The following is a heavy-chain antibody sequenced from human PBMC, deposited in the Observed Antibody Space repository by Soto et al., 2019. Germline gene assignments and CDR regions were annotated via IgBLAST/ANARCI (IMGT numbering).Heavy chain of an antibody. D-gene: IGHD6-13*01. Sequence: EVQLLESGGALVQPGGSLRLSCAASGFTFSSYAMNWVRQAPGKGLEWVSIINNSGGSTNYADSVKGRFTISRDNTENTLSLQLNSLRAEDTAVYYCVRDLSPQIAATGSYYYYYGLDVWGQGTTVTVSS. CDR2: INNSGGST. J-gene: IGHJ6*02. V-gene: IGHV3-23*01. CDR1: GFTFSSYA. CDR3: VRDLSPQIAATGSYYYYYGLDV.